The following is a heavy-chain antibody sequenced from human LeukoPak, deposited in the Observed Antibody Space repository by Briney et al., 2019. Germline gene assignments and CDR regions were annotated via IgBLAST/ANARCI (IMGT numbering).Heavy chain of an antibody. J-gene: IGHJ4*02. Sequence: PGGSLRLSCAASGFTFDDYTMHWVRQAPGKGLEWVSLISWDGGSTYYADSVKGRFAISRDNSKNSLYLQMNSLRTEDTALYYCAKAMAPYSNLDYWGQGTLVTVSS. V-gene: IGHV3-43*01. CDR1: GFTFDDYT. CDR3: AKAMAPYSNLDY. D-gene: IGHD4-11*01. CDR2: ISWDGGST.